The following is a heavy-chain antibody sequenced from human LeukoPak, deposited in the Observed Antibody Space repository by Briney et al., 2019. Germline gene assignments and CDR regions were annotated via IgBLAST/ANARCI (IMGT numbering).Heavy chain of an antibody. Sequence: SETLSLTCAVYGGSFSGYYWSWIRQPPGRGLEWIGEINHSGSTNYNPSLKSRVTISVDTSKNQFSLKLSSVTAADTAVYYCARYGSGSFDYWGQGTLVTVSS. D-gene: IGHD3-10*01. CDR1: GGSFSGYY. V-gene: IGHV4-34*01. CDR2: INHSGST. J-gene: IGHJ4*02. CDR3: ARYGSGSFDY.